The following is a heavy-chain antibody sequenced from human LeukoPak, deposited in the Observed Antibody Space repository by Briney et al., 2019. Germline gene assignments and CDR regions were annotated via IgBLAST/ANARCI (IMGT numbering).Heavy chain of an antibody. CDR2: IYTSGST. Sequence: SETLSLTCAVYGGSFSGYYWSWIRQPAGKGLEWIGRIYTSGSTNYNPSLKSRVTMSVDTSKNQFSLKLSSVTAADTAVYYCARATYSGSYYWFDPWGQGTLVTVSS. CDR1: GGSFSGYY. J-gene: IGHJ5*02. CDR3: ARATYSGSYYWFDP. D-gene: IGHD1-26*01. V-gene: IGHV4-59*10.